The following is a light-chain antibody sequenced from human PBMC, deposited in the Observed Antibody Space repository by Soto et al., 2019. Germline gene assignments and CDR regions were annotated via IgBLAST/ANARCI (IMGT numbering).Light chain of an antibody. V-gene: IGKV3-20*01. CDR1: QSVSSSY. CDR3: QQYGSSPHT. Sequence: EIVLTQSPGTLSLSPGERATLSCRASQSVSSSYLAWYQHKPGQAPRLLIYGASSRATGIPDRFSGSGSGTDFTLTISRLEPADFAVYFCQQYGSSPHTFGQGTQLEIK. J-gene: IGKJ2*01. CDR2: GAS.